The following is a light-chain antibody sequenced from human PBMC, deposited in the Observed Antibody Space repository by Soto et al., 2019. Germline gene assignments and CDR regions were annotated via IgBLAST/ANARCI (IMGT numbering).Light chain of an antibody. CDR1: SSDVGGYNY. CDR3: SSYAGGSKLL. Sequence: QSALTQPPSASGSPGQSVTISCTGTSSDVGGYNYVSWYQQHPGKAPQLMIYEVSRRPSGVPDRFSGSKSGNTASLTVSGLQAEDEADYYCSSYAGGSKLLFGGGTKLTVL. CDR2: EVS. V-gene: IGLV2-8*01. J-gene: IGLJ2*01.